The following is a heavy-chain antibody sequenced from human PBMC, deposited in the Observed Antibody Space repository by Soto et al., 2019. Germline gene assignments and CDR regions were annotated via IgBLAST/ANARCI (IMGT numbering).Heavy chain of an antibody. CDR1: GYTFTSYY. J-gene: IGHJ4*02. CDR2: VNPTGGST. D-gene: IGHD6-25*01. V-gene: IGHV1-46*03. Sequence: QVQLVQSGAEVKKPGASVRGSCKASGYTFTSYYIHWVRQAPGQGLEWMAIVNPTGGSTNYAQKFQGRVTVTFDTSTSTVFMELNSLRYEDMAVYYCARHLAAGDSWGQGTLVTVSS. CDR3: ARHLAAGDS.